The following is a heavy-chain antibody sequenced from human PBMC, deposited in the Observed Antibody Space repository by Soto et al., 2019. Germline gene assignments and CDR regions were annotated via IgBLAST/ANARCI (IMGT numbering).Heavy chain of an antibody. D-gene: IGHD3-22*01. CDR1: GFTVSDHR. CDR3: ARGDTSGCVAY. V-gene: IGHV3-72*01. J-gene: IGHJ4*02. CDR2: TRDKANSYTT. Sequence: EVQLVESGGGLVQPGGSLRLSCAASGFTVSDHRMDWVRQAPGKGLEWVARTRDKANSYTTEYAASVKGRFTISRDDSKNSVYLQMNRLKTEDTAVYYCARGDTSGCVAYWGQGTLVTVSS.